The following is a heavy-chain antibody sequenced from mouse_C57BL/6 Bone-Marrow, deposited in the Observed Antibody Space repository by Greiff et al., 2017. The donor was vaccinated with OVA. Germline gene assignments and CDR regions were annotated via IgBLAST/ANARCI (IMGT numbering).Heavy chain of an antibody. CDR1: GFTFSSYA. CDR3: ARDYDYDWFAY. J-gene: IGHJ3*01. V-gene: IGHV5-4*01. D-gene: IGHD2-4*01. Sequence: EVQLQESGGGLVKPGGSLKLSCAASGFTFSSYAMSWVRQTPEKRLEWVATISDGGSYTYYPDNVKGRFTISRDNAKNNLYLQMSHLKSEDTAMYYCARDYDYDWFAYWGQGTLVTVSA. CDR2: ISDGGSYT.